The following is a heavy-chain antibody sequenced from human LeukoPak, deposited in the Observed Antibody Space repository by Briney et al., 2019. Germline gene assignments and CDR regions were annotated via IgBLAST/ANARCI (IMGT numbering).Heavy chain of an antibody. CDR2: INHSGST. D-gene: IGHD4-17*01. V-gene: IGHV4-34*01. Sequence: PSESLSLTCAVYGGSFSGYYWSWIRQPPGKGLEWIGEINHSGSTNYNPSLKSRVTISVDTSKNQFSLKLSSVTAADTAVYYCARGSTTVTYYWGQGTLVTVSS. J-gene: IGHJ4*02. CDR1: GGSFSGYY. CDR3: ARGSTTVTYY.